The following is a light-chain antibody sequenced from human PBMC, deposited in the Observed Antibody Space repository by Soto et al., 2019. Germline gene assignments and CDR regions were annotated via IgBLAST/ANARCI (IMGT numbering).Light chain of an antibody. J-gene: IGKJ4*01. CDR3: QQRSTWPLLT. V-gene: IGKV3-11*01. Sequence: EIVLTQSPATLSLSPGERATLSCGASQSVSSYLAWCQQKPGQAPRLLIYDASNRATGIPARFSGSGSGTDFTLTISSLEPEDFAVDYCQQRSTWPLLTFGGGTKVDI. CDR1: QSVSSY. CDR2: DAS.